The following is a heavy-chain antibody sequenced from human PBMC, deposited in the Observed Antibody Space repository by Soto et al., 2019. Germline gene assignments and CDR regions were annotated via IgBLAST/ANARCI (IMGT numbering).Heavy chain of an antibody. V-gene: IGHV1-18*01. J-gene: IGHJ5*02. Sequence: ASVKVSCKTSGYTFSNHGITWVRQAPGQPLEWLGWISLYSDGTNYAQKFQGRVSMTTDTSTTTAYMELRSLRSDDTAVYYCARVVPGAEAWFGPWGQGTLVTVSS. CDR3: ARVVPGAEAWFGP. CDR1: GYTFSNHG. CDR2: ISLYSDGT. D-gene: IGHD2-2*01.